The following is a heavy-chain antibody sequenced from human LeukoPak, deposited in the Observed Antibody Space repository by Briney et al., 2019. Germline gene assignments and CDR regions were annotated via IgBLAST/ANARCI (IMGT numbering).Heavy chain of an antibody. V-gene: IGHV4-34*01. CDR1: GGSFSGYY. D-gene: IGHD2-2*01. CDR3: ARGQEIVVVPAARGGQYGRYYYYGMDV. Sequence: SETLSLTCAVYGGSFSGYYWSWIRQPPGKGLEWIGEINHSGSTNYNPSLKSRVTISVDTSKNQFSLKLSSVTAADTAVYYCARGQEIVVVPAARGGQYGRYYYYGMDVWGQGTTVTASS. CDR2: INHSGST. J-gene: IGHJ6*02.